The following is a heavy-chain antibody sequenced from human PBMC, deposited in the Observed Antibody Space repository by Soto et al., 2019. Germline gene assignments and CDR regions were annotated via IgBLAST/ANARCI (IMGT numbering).Heavy chain of an antibody. J-gene: IGHJ6*02. D-gene: IGHD4-17*01. CDR2: IYYSGST. CDR3: ARGEVTTTGYYYYDYGMDV. CDR1: GGSISIGGYY. Sequence: SETLSLTCTVSGGSISIGGYYLSWIRQHPGKGPEWIGYIYYSGSTYYNPSLKSRVTISVDTSKNQFSLKLSSVTAADKAVYYCARGEVTTTGYYYYDYGMDVWGQGTTVTVS. V-gene: IGHV4-31*03.